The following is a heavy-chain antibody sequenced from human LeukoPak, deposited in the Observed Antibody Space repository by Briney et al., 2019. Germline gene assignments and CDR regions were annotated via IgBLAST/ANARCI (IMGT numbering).Heavy chain of an antibody. J-gene: IGHJ4*02. D-gene: IGHD2-15*01. CDR1: GESLNSYY. CDR3: ARGAWATRLGS. CDR2: IYESGST. V-gene: IGHV4-34*01. Sequence: SETLSLTCAVYGESLNSYYWSWIRQPPGKGLEWIGEIYESGSTEHNPSLKSRVTISMVPSKQQFSLSLTSVTAADTAVYYCARGAWATRLGSWGLGTPVIVSS.